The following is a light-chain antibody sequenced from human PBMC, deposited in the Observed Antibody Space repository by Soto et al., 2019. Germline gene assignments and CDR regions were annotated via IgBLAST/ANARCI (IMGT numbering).Light chain of an antibody. CDR3: QKYNSAPRT. V-gene: IGKV3-15*01. Sequence: EIVMTQSPATLSVSPGERATLSCRASQSVSDKLAWYQQKPGQAPRLLIYHASARATGIPARFSGSGSGTDFTLTISSLQPEDVATYYCQKYNSAPRTFGQGTKVDIK. CDR2: HAS. J-gene: IGKJ1*01. CDR1: QSVSDK.